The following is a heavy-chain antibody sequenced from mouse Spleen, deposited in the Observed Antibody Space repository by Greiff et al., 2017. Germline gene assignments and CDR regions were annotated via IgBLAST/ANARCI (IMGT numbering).Heavy chain of an antibody. J-gene: IGHJ3*01. CDR2: INPSNGGT. CDR1: GYTFTSYW. D-gene: IGHD1-1*02. V-gene: IGHV1-53*01. Sequence: QVQLQQPGTELVKPGASVKLSCKASGYTFTSYWMHWVKQRPGQGLEWIGNINPSNGGTNYNEKFKSKATLTVDKSSSTAYMQLSSLTSEDSAVYYCAKEGVGYDGSYWFAYWGQGTLVTVSA. CDR3: AKEGVGYDGSYWFAY.